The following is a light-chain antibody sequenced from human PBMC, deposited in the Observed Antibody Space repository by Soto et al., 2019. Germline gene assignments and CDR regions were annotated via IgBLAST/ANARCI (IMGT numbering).Light chain of an antibody. CDR2: EGS. Sequence: QSVLTQPASVSGSPGQSITISCTGTSSDVGSYNLVSWYQQHPGQAPKLMIYEGSKRPSGVSSRFSGSKSGNTASLTISGLQADDEADYYCCSFAGDNVVYVFGSGTKVTVL. V-gene: IGLV2-23*01. CDR1: SSDVGSYNL. J-gene: IGLJ1*01. CDR3: CSFAGDNVVYV.